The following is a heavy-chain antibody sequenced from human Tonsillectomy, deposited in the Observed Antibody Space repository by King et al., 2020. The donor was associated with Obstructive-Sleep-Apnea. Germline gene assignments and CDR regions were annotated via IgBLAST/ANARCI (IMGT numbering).Heavy chain of an antibody. CDR3: VLTGYDH. J-gene: IGHJ4*02. CDR2: VSSSGKNT. D-gene: IGHD3-9*01. CDR1: GFTFSDFP. V-gene: IGHV3-64D*09. Sequence: DVQLVESGGGLVQPGGSLRVSCSASGFTFSDFPMHWVRQAPGKGLQYVSTVSSSGKNTYYADSVKGRFTISRGNSKNTLDLQMRSLRAEDTAVYFCVLTGYDHWGQGTLVTVSS.